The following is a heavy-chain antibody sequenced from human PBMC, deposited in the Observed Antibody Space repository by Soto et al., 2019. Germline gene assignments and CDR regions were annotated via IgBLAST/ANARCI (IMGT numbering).Heavy chain of an antibody. CDR1: GGSITSYY. CDR3: ATGRVYFGSEY. Sequence: QVQLQESGPGLVKPLETLSLTCTVPGGSITSYYWSWVRQPPGKGLEWIGYIYYNGNSNFNPSLKSRLTISFDTSKNQFSLRLSSLTAADTAVYYCATGRVYFGSEYWGQGTLVTVSS. D-gene: IGHD3-10*01. CDR2: IYYNGNS. V-gene: IGHV4-59*01. J-gene: IGHJ4*02.